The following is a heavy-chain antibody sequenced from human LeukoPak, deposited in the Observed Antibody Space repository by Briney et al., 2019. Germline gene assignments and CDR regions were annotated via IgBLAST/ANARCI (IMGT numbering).Heavy chain of an antibody. Sequence: PSETLSLTCAVYGGSFSGYYWSWIRQPPGKGLEWIGYIYYSGSTYYNPSLKSRVTISVDTSKNQFSLKLSSVTAADTAVYFCARARVFNWFDPWGQGTLVTVSS. V-gene: IGHV4-30-4*08. CDR1: GGSFSGYY. J-gene: IGHJ5*02. CDR3: ARARVFNWFDP. D-gene: IGHD3-3*01. CDR2: IYYSGST.